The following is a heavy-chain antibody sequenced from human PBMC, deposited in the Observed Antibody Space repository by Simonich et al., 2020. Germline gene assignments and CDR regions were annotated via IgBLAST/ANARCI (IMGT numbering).Heavy chain of an antibody. D-gene: IGHD1-26*01. V-gene: IGHV4-59*08. CDR3: ARSLGYYYYYYGMDV. Sequence: QVQLQESGPGLVKPSETLSLTCTVSGGSISSYYWSWIRQPPGKGLEWIGYISYSGSTNYNPSLKSRVTILVDTSKNQFSLKLSSVTAADTAVYYCARSLGYYYYYYGMDVWGQGTTVTVSS. CDR1: GGSISSYY. J-gene: IGHJ6*02. CDR2: ISYSGST.